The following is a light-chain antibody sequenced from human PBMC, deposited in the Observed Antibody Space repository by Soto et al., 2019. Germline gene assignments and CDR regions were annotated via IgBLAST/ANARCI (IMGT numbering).Light chain of an antibody. Sequence: DIQMTQSPSFVSASVGDRVTITCRASQDVSRFLAWYQQKPGQAPKHLIYGASNFQRGVPSRFSGTRSGTDFRLTVSSLQPEDFATYDCQQANSFPLTFGGGTKVEIK. J-gene: IGKJ4*02. CDR1: QDVSRF. CDR2: GAS. CDR3: QQANSFPLT. V-gene: IGKV1D-12*01.